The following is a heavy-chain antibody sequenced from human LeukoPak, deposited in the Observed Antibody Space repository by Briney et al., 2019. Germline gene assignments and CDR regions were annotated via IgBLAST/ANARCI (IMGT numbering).Heavy chain of an antibody. D-gene: IGHD1-26*01. V-gene: IGHV3-30*03. CDR1: GFSFSSYG. CDR2: ISHAGSNE. CDR3: ARGGAPAVYFDY. Sequence: GGSLRLSCAASGFSFSSYGMHWIRQAPGRGLEWVALISHAGSNEYYAASVKGRFTISRDNSNNTFYLQMNSLRPEDTAVYYCARGGAPAVYFDYWGQGALVIVSS. J-gene: IGHJ4*02.